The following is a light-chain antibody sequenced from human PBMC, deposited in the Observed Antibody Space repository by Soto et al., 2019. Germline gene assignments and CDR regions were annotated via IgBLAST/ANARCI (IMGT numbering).Light chain of an antibody. Sequence: EIVMTQSPATLSVSPGERATLSCRASQSISTNLGWYQQKPGQAPRLLIYGASTRATGIPARFSGSGSGTEFTLTISSLQSEDFAVYYCYQYNNWPRALTFGGGTKGEIK. CDR3: YQYNNWPRALT. CDR2: GAS. CDR1: QSISTN. J-gene: IGKJ4*01. V-gene: IGKV3-15*01.